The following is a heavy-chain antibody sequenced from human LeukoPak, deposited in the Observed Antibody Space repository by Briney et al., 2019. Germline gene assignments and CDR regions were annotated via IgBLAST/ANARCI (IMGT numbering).Heavy chain of an antibody. CDR2: ISAYNGNT. CDR3: ARDRSASSSWSYHWFDL. D-gene: IGHD6-13*01. J-gene: IGHJ5*02. V-gene: IGHV1-18*01. Sequence: ASVKVSCKASGYTFTSYGISWVRQAPGQGLEWMGWISAYNGNTNYAQKLQGRVTMTTDTSTSTAYMELRGLRSDDTAVYYCARDRSASSSWSYHWFDLWGQGTLVTVSS. CDR1: GYTFTSYG.